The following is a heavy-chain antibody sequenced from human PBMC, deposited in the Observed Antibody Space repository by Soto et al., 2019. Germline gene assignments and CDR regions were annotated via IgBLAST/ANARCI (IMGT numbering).Heavy chain of an antibody. CDR2: ISSSSSYI. V-gene: IGHV3-21*01. D-gene: IGHD2-2*01. CDR3: ARAFVVVPAATYGMDV. J-gene: IGHJ6*02. Sequence: GSLRLSCAASGFTFSSYSMNWVRQAPGKGLEWVSSISSSSSYIYYADSVKGRFTISRDNAKNSLYLQMNSLRAEDTAVYYCARAFVVVPAATYGMDVWGQGTTVTVSS. CDR1: GFTFSSYS.